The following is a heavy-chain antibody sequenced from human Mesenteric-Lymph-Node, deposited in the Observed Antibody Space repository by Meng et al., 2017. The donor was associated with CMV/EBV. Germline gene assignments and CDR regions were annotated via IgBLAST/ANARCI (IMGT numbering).Heavy chain of an antibody. Sequence: GESLKISCAASGLTFSNYGMSWVRQAPGKGLEWVSAIRGSGDSTYYADSVKGRFTISRDNSKNSLYLQMNSLRAEDTAVYYCASFPGYSSSWEYYYYGMDVWGQGTTVTVSS. CDR1: GLTFSNYG. J-gene: IGHJ6*02. CDR3: ASFPGYSSSWEYYYYGMDV. CDR2: IRGSGDST. D-gene: IGHD6-13*01. V-gene: IGHV3-23*01.